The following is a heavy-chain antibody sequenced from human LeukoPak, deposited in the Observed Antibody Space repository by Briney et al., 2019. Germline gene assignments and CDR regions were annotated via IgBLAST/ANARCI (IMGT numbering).Heavy chain of an antibody. J-gene: IGHJ4*02. V-gene: IGHV1-18*01. CDR3: ARGYHYYDSSGPSDY. CDR2: ISAYNGNT. Sequence: GASVKVSCKASGYTFTSYDINWVRQAPGQGLEWMGWISAYNGNTNYAQKLQGRVTMTTDTSTSTAYMELRSLRSDDTAVYYCARGYHYYDSSGPSDYWGQGTLVTVSS. D-gene: IGHD3-22*01. CDR1: GYTFTSYD.